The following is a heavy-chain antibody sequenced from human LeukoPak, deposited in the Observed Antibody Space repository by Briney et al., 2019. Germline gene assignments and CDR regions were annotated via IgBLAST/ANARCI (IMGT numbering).Heavy chain of an antibody. CDR3: TTGHSSPFQY. Sequence: GGSLRLSCAASGFTFSNAWMSWVRQAPGKGLEWVGRLKSKTDGGTTDYAAPVKGRFTILRDDSKNTLYLQMNSLKTEDTAVYYCTTGHSSPFQYWGQGTLVTVSS. D-gene: IGHD6-6*01. CDR2: LKSKTDGGTT. V-gene: IGHV3-15*01. J-gene: IGHJ4*02. CDR1: GFTFSNAW.